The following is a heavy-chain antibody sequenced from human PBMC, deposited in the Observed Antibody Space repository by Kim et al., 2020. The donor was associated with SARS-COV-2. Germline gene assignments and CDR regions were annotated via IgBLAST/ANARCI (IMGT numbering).Heavy chain of an antibody. CDR1: GFRLSGYD. D-gene: IGHD1-7*01. CDR3: ARVPNYANYVNWFDP. J-gene: IGHJ5*02. CDR2: ISGRGVT. V-gene: IGHV3-23*01. Sequence: GGSLRLSCAASGFRLSGYDMNWVRLAPGKGLEWVSAISGRGVTYYADSVKGRFTISRDDSKNTLSLQMNSLRVEDTAVYYCARVPNYANYVNWFDPWGQGTLVTVSS.